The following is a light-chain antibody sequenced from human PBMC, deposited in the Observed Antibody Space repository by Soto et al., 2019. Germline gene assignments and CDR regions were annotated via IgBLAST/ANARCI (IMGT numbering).Light chain of an antibody. V-gene: IGKV3-20*01. CDR2: STS. CDR1: QSVITTY. J-gene: IGKJ1*01. CDR3: QQYYGSPWT. Sequence: ILLTQSPGHLSLSPGERATLSCRASQSVITTYFALYQQKPSQAPRLLLYSTSSMATGIPDRFGGSGSGTDFTLTISRLEPEEFAVYYCQQYYGSPWTVGQGTKVYSK.